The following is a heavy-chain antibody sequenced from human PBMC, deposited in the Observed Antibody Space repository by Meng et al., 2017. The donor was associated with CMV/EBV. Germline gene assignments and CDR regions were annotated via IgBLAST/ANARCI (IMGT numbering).Heavy chain of an antibody. J-gene: IGHJ5*02. CDR3: AGESGSYSFDP. Sequence: SCKASGGTFSSYAISWVRQAPGQGLGWMGGIIPILGIANYAQKFQGRVTITADKSTSTAYMELSGLRSEDTAVYYCAGESGSYSFDPWGQGTLVTVSS. V-gene: IGHV1-69*10. CDR1: GGTFSSYA. D-gene: IGHD1-26*01. CDR2: IIPILGIA.